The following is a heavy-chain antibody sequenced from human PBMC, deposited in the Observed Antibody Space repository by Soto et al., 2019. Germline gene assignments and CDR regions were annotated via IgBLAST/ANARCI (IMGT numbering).Heavy chain of an antibody. CDR1: GGTFSSYA. D-gene: IGHD3-10*01. J-gene: IGHJ6*02. V-gene: IGHV1-69*12. Sequence: QVQLVQSGAEVKKPGSSVKVSCKASGGTFSSYAISWVRQAPGQGLEWMGGIIPVFGTANYAQKFQGRVTITADESTSTAYMELSSLRSEDTAVYYCARYGSGSKSYYYYGMDVWGQGTTVTVSS. CDR2: IIPVFGTA. CDR3: ARYGSGSKSYYYYGMDV.